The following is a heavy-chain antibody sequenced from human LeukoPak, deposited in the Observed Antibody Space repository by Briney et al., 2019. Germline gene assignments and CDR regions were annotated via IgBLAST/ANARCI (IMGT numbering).Heavy chain of an antibody. CDR1: GFIFSTHA. CDR2: ISDSGGST. Sequence: GGSLRLSCVASGFIFSTHAMSWVRLAPGRGLEWVSTISDSGGSTYYTDSVKGRFTISRDNSKNTLYLQMNSLRAEDTAVYFCAKRGVVIRVFLVGFHKEAYYFDSWGQGALVTVSS. V-gene: IGHV3-23*01. D-gene: IGHD3-10*01. J-gene: IGHJ4*02. CDR3: AKRGVVIRVFLVGFHKEAYYFDS.